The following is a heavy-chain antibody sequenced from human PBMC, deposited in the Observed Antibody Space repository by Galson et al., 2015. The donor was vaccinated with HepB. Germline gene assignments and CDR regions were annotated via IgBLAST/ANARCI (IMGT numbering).Heavy chain of an antibody. D-gene: IGHD4-17*01. J-gene: IGHJ5*02. CDR1: GGTFTSYY. CDR2: INPSGGST. Sequence: SVKVSCKASGGTFTSYYMHWVRQAPGQGLEWMGIINPSGGSTSYAQKFQGRVTMTRDTSTSTVYMELSSLRSEDTAVYYCARGLFFDYGDYEASWFDPWGQGTLVTVSS. V-gene: IGHV1-46*01. CDR3: ARGLFFDYGDYEASWFDP.